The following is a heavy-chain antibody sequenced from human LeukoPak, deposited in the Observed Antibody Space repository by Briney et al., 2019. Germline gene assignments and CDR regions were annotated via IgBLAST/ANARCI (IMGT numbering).Heavy chain of an antibody. CDR1: GFTFSSYA. Sequence: GGSLRLSCSASGFTFSSYAMHWVRQAPGKGLEWVAFISYDGSNKYYADSVKGRFTISRDNSKNTLYLQMNSLRAEDTAVYYCAKDDDYGSGSYYLFDYWGQGTLVTVSS. CDR2: ISYDGSNK. J-gene: IGHJ4*02. CDR3: AKDDDYGSGSYYLFDY. D-gene: IGHD3-16*01. V-gene: IGHV3-30-3*01.